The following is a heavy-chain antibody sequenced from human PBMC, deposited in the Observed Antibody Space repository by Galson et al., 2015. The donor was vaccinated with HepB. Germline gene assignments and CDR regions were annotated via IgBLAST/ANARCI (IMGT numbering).Heavy chain of an antibody. V-gene: IGHV3-30*04. CDR1: GFSFSMYA. CDR3: ASDLDGSGSFYNMLAY. D-gene: IGHD3-10*01. CDR2: ISSDINTK. J-gene: IGHJ4*02. Sequence: SLRLSCAASGFSFSMYAMSWVRQAPGKGLQWLSLISSDINTKNYADSVKGRFSVSRDNSRDTVYLQMNGLRPEDTAVYFCASDLDGSGSFYNMLAYWGQGIMVTVSS.